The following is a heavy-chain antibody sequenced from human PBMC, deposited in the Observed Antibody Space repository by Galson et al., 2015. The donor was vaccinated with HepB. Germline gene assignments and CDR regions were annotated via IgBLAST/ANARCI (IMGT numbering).Heavy chain of an antibody. D-gene: IGHD4-17*01. CDR2: IIPIFGTA. J-gene: IGHJ6*02. Sequence: SVKVSCKASGGTFSSYAISWVRQAPGQGLEWMGGIIPIFGTANYAQKFQGRVTITADESTSTAYMELSSLRSEDTAVYYCAAHDYGDYGYYYGMDVWGQGTTVTVSS. V-gene: IGHV1-69*13. CDR1: GGTFSSYA. CDR3: AAHDYGDYGYYYGMDV.